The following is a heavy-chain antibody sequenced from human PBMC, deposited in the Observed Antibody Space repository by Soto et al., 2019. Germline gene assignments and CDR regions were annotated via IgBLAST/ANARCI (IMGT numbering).Heavy chain of an antibody. CDR1: GFSFSTYS. CDR3: ASATACSGGQSLDV. CDR2: ISGSGSSI. J-gene: IGHJ6*02. Sequence: EVQLVESGGGLVQPGGSLRLSCAASGFSFSTYSMNWVRQAPGKGLERVSYISGSGSSIYYADSVRGRFTISRDSAKTDLFVPMNSLRDEDTAVDYCASATACSGGQSLDVSGQVTTVTVSS. D-gene: IGHD2-15*01. V-gene: IGHV3-48*02.